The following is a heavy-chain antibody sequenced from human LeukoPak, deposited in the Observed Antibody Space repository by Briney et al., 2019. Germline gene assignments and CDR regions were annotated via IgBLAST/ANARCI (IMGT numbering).Heavy chain of an antibody. D-gene: IGHD6-13*01. CDR3: ARARYSSSFDY. CDR2: ISWNSGSI. CDR1: GFIFNNYA. Sequence: GGSLRLSCAGSGFIFNNYAMHWVRQPPGKGLEWASGISWNSGSIDYVDSVKGRFTISRDNAKNSLYLQMNSLRAEDTAVYYCARARYSSSFDYWGQGTLVTVSS. J-gene: IGHJ4*02. V-gene: IGHV3-9*01.